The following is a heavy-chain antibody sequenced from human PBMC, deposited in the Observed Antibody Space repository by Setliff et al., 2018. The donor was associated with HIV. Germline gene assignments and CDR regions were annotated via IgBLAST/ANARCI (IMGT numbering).Heavy chain of an antibody. D-gene: IGHD4-17*01. V-gene: IGHV4-31*03. CDR2: IYHSGTT. CDR3: ARAPQDRTTWYFDL. CDR1: GGSISSGGYY. Sequence: SETLSLTCTVSGGSISSGGYYWSWLRQHPGKGLEWIGYIYHSGTTYYNPSLASRVIISADTSRKRFSLQLNSVTAADTGVYFCARAPQDRTTWYFDLWGRGTLVTVSS. J-gene: IGHJ2*01.